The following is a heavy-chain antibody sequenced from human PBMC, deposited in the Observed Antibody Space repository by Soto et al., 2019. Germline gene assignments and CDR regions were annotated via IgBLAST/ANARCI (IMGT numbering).Heavy chain of an antibody. J-gene: IGHJ4*02. D-gene: IGHD3-16*01. CDR2: INSDGIST. CDR3: AREIGGFEDY. CDR1: GFTFSSYW. V-gene: IGHV3-74*01. Sequence: GGSLRLSCAASGFTFSSYWMRWVRQAPGKGLVWVSRINSDGISTTYADSVKGRFTVSRDNAKNTLYLQMNSLRAEDTAVYYGAREIGGFEDYWGQGTLVTVSS.